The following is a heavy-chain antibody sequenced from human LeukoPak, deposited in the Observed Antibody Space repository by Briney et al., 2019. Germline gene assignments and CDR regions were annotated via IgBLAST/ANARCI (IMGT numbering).Heavy chain of an antibody. J-gene: IGHJ4*02. CDR3: AARYYYGSGSYPLWTY. CDR1: GGSFSGYY. CDR2: INHSGST. V-gene: IGHV4-34*01. D-gene: IGHD3-10*01. Sequence: PSETLSLTCAVYGGSFSGYYWSWIRQPPGKGLEWIGEINHSGSTNYNPSLKSRVTISVDTSKNQFSLKLSSVTAADTAVYYCAARYYYGSGSYPLWTYWGQGTLVTVS.